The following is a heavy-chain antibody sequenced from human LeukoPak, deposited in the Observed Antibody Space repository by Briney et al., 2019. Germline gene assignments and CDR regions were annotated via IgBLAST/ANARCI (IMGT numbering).Heavy chain of an antibody. J-gene: IGHJ4*02. V-gene: IGHV3-23*01. CDR1: GFTFSSYA. D-gene: IGHD3-10*01. CDR3: AKGSSYYGSGSHFDY. CDR2: ISGSVSIT. Sequence: PGGSLRLSCAASGFTFSSYAMNWVRQAPGKGLEWVSAISGSVSITYYADSVKGRFTISRDNSKNTLYLQMNSLRAEDTAVYYCAKGSSYYGSGSHFDYWGQGTLVTVSS.